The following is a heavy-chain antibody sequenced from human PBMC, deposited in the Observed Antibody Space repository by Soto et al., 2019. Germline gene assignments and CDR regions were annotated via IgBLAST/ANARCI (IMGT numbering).Heavy chain of an antibody. J-gene: IGHJ6*02. CDR3: ARDNREYSSSPTPQEDGMDV. CDR1: GGSISSSSYY. V-gene: IGHV4-39*07. Sequence: SETLSLTCTVSGGSISSSSYYWGWIRQPPGKGLEWIGSIYYSGSTYYNPSLKSRVTISVDTSKNQFSLKLSSETAADTAVYYCARDNREYSSSPTPQEDGMDVWGQGTTVTVSS. D-gene: IGHD6-6*01. CDR2: IYYSGST.